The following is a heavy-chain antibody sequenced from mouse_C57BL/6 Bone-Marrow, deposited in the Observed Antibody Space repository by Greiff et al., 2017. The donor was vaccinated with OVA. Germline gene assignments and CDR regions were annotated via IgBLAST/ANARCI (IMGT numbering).Heavy chain of an antibody. CDR2: IDPSDSYT. CDR3: ARPGGILFDY. CDR1: GYTFTSYW. Sequence: QVQLQQPGAELVKPGASVKLSCKASGYTFTSYWMQWVKQRPGQGLEWIGEIDPSDSYTNYNQKFKGKATLTVDTSSSTAYMQLSSLTSEDTAVYYCARPGGILFDYWGQGTTLTVSS. J-gene: IGHJ2*01. V-gene: IGHV1-50*01.